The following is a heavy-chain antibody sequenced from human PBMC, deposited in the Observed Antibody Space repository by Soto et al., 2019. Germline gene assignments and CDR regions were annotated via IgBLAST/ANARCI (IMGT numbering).Heavy chain of an antibody. J-gene: IGHJ2*01. CDR3: ARVVPGDYYSFDL. D-gene: IGHD4-17*01. Sequence: QVQLQESGPGLVKPSQTLSLTCTVSGASFSSDNYYWSWIRQPPGKGLEWMGYIYYIGRTYYNPSLKSLVTISVDASKNQLSLKLSSVTAADTAMYYCARVVPGDYYSFDLWGRGTLVTVSS. CDR1: GASFSSDNYY. V-gene: IGHV4-30-4*01. CDR2: IYYIGRT.